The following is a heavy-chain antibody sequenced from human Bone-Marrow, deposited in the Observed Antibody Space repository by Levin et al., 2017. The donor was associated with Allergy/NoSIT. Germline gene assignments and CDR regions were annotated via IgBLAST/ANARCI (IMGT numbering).Heavy chain of an antibody. CDR3: ATSPLVAV. J-gene: IGHJ4*02. D-gene: IGHD6-19*01. CDR1: GFTVNTNY. Sequence: GESLKISCAASGFTVNTNYMTWARQAPGKGLEWVSRIYSGGVTHYADSVKGRFTISRDSSRNTLYLQMNNLRAEDTAMYYCATSPLVAVWGQGTLVTVSS. CDR2: IYSGGVT. V-gene: IGHV3-53*01.